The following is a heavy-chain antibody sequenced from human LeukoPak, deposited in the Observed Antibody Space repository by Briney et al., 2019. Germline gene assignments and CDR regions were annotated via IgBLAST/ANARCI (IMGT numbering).Heavy chain of an antibody. CDR2: IYYTGST. V-gene: IGHV4-59*01. D-gene: IGHD3-16*01. J-gene: IGHJ4*02. CDR1: GGSISSYY. Sequence: PSETLSLTCTVSGGSISSYYWSWIRQPPGKGLEWIGYIYYTGSTNYNPSLKSRVTISVDTSKNQFSLKLSSVTAADTAVYYCASDPYAGIDHWGQGTLVTVSS. CDR3: ASDPYAGIDH.